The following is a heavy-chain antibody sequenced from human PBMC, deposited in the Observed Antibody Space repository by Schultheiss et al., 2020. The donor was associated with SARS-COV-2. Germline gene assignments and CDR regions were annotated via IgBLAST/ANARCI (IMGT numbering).Heavy chain of an antibody. Sequence: SETLSLTCAVYGGSFSGYYWSWIRQPPGKGLEWIGEINHSGSTNYNPSLKSRVTISVDTSKNQFSLKLSSVTAADTAVYYCARTSGSSGHLDYWGQGTLVTVSS. V-gene: IGHV4-34*01. CDR3: ARTSGSSGHLDY. CDR2: INHSGST. CDR1: GGSFSGYY. D-gene: IGHD3-22*01. J-gene: IGHJ4*02.